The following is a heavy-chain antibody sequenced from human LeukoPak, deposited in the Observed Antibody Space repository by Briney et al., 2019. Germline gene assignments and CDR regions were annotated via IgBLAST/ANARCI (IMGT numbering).Heavy chain of an antibody. D-gene: IGHD5-12*01. J-gene: IGHJ6*02. CDR3: ECVDIAMLYDYNYGVDV. CDR2: IKQDGSEK. Sequence: TGVSLWLSPAAAGCTLGNDWMSSFRLAVGKRKKWVANIKQDGSEKSYVDSVKGRFTVSRDNAKNSLFLQLNSLRAEDTAVYYCECVDIAMLYDYNYGVDVWGQGTTVTVSS. V-gene: IGHV3-7*02. CDR1: GCTLGNDW.